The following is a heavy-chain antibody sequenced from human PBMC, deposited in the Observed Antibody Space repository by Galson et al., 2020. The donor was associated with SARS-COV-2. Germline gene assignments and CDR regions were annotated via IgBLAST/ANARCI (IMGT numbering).Heavy chain of an antibody. CDR1: GFTFSNFA. D-gene: IGHD2-21*01. CDR3: GRGCGEGPLCYIIDD. V-gene: IGHV3-30*03. CDR2: ISDNGGNT. J-gene: IGHJ4*02. Sequence: GGSLRLSCVDSGFTFSNFAMHWVRQLPGKGLEWVAVISDNGGNTKYEGSVRGRFSVSRDNSKNTVYLQMNSLRAEDSAMYYCGRGCGEGPLCYIIDDWGQGTLVTVSS.